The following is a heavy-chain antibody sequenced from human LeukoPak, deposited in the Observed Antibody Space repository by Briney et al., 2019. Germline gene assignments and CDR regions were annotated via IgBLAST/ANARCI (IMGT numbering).Heavy chain of an antibody. Sequence: GGSLRLSCAATGFSFIRYGMHWVRQAPGKGLEWVAFLRYDGSNKYYADSVKGRFTVSRDNSKNSLYLQMNSLRAEDTALYYCAKDEVAAAGTNFDYWGQGTLVTVSS. V-gene: IGHV3-30*02. D-gene: IGHD6-13*01. CDR3: AKDEVAAAGTNFDY. CDR2: LRYDGSNK. CDR1: GFSFIRYG. J-gene: IGHJ4*02.